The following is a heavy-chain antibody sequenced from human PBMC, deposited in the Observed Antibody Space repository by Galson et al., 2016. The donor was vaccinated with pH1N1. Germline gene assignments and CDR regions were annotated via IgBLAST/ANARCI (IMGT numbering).Heavy chain of an antibody. D-gene: IGHD3-3*01. J-gene: IGHJ2*01. CDR2: IIWNCGTA. V-gene: IGHV3-9*01. CDR3: AKVRGFLFEYFDL. Sequence: SLRLSCAASGYTFAGYAMHWVRQAPGKGLEWVAGIIWNCGTADYAHSVRGRFTITSDNATNSLSLQMNNVRSEDTAFYYCAKVRGFLFEYFDLWGRGTLVTVSS. CDR1: GYTFAGYA.